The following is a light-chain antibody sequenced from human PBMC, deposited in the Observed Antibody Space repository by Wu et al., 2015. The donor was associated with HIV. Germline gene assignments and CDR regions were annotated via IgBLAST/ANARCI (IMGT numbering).Light chain of an antibody. V-gene: IGKV1-8*01. CDR2: AAS. Sequence: AIQMTQSPSSLSASTGDRVTITCRASQDISSYLAWYQQKPGRAPSLLIYAASTLQSGVPSRFSGGGSGTDFTLTISCLQSEDFATYYCQQYYSYPQRFGQGTKVE. CDR1: QDISSY. CDR3: QQYYSYPQR. J-gene: IGKJ1*01.